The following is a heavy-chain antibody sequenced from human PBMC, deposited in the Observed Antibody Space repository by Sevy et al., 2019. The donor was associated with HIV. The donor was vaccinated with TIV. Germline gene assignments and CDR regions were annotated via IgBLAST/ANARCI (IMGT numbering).Heavy chain of an antibody. J-gene: IGHJ6*02. CDR2: IIPIFGTA. CDR1: GGTFSSYA. Sequence: ASVKVSCKASGGTFSSYAISWVRQAPGQGLEWMGGIIPIFGTANYAQKFQGRVTITADESTSTAYMELSSLRSEDTAVYYCARDTFKGRTALAAAGIGNYYYYGMDVWGQGTTVTVSS. CDR3: ARDTFKGRTALAAAGIGNYYYYGMDV. D-gene: IGHD6-13*01. V-gene: IGHV1-69*13.